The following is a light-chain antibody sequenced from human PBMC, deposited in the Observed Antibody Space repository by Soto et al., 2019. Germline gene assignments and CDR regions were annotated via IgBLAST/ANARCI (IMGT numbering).Light chain of an antibody. CDR3: QQYGDRPRT. CDR1: QYIGSA. Sequence: EVVLTQSPATLSVSPGDRATLSCRASQYIGSAVAWYHQRSGQAPRLLIVDASIRVPTTPARLSGSVSGAEFTLTISSLESEDCAVYFCQQYGDRPRTFGQGTKVEIK. CDR2: DAS. V-gene: IGKV3-15*01. J-gene: IGKJ1*01.